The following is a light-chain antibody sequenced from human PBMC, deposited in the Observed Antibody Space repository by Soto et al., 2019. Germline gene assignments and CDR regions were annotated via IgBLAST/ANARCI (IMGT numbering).Light chain of an antibody. V-gene: IGLV2-11*01. CDR2: DVT. J-gene: IGLJ3*02. CDR3: YSYAGSYTWM. Sequence: QSALTQPRSVSGSPGQSVTISCTGTSSDVGGYNYVSWYQQHPGKAPKLMIYDVTKRPSGVPDRFSGSKSGNTASLTISGLQAEDEADYYCYSYAGSYTWMFCGGTKLTVL. CDR1: SSDVGGYNY.